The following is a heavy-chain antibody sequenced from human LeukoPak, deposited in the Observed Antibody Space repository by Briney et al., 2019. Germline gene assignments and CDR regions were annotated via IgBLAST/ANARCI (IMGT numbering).Heavy chain of an antibody. CDR1: GYTLTELS. J-gene: IGHJ3*02. CDR3: ATAVVPAVLDAFDI. CDR2: FDPEDGET. D-gene: IGHD2-2*01. V-gene: IGHV1-24*01. Sequence: GASVKVSCMVSGYTLTELSLHWVRHAPGKGLEWMGGFDPEDGETIYAQKFQGRVTMTEDTSTDTAYMELSSLRSEDTAVYYCATAVVPAVLDAFDIWGQGTMVTVSS.